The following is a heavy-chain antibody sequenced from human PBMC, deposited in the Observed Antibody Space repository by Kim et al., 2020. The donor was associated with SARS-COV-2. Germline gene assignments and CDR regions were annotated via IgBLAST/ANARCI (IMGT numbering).Heavy chain of an antibody. CDR2: ISYDGRNK. Sequence: GGSLRLSCAASGLSFDDSAMNWVRQAPGKGLEWVAVISYDGRNKDYADSVKGRFTISRDNSKRTLFLQMNSLRVEDTGVYYCARSHYHESVSRSDYYNGMDVWGQGTPVTVSS. J-gene: IGHJ6*02. V-gene: IGHV3-30-3*01. CDR3: ARSHYHESVSRSDYYNGMDV. CDR1: GLSFDDSA. D-gene: IGHD3-10*01.